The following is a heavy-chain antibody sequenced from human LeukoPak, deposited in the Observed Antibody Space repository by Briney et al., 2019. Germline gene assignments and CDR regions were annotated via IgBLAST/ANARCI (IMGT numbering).Heavy chain of an antibody. V-gene: IGHV3-30*02. J-gene: IGHJ6*03. CDR2: IRSVK. CDR3: ARENLHYDFWSGVSYYYYMDV. CDR1: GFTFSSSG. Sequence: PGGSLRLSCAASGFTFSSSGMHWVRQAPGKVLEWVVFIRSVKYYADSVKGRFTISRDNAKNSLYLQMNSLRAEDTAVYYCARENLHYDFWSGVSYYYYMDVWGKGTTVTVSS. D-gene: IGHD3-3*01.